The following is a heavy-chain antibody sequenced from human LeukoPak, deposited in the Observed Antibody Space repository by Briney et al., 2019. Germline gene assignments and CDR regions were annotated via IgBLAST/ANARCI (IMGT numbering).Heavy chain of an antibody. CDR2: IYHSGST. CDR1: GYSISSGYY. D-gene: IGHD2-2*01. V-gene: IGHV4-38-2*02. Sequence: SETQSLTCTVSGYSISSGYYWGWIRQPPGKGLEWIGSIYHSGSTYYDPSLKSRVTISVDTSKNQFSLKLSSVTAADTAVYYCARVYCSSTSCYPFDYWGQGTLVTVSS. J-gene: IGHJ4*02. CDR3: ARVYCSSTSCYPFDY.